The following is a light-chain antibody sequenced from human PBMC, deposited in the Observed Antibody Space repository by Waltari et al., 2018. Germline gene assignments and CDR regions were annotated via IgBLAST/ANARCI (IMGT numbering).Light chain of an antibody. CDR2: QDS. CDR1: QLGNKY. J-gene: IGLJ2*01. V-gene: IGLV3-1*01. CDR3: QAWDSTTAE. Sequence: SSELTQPPSVSVSPGQTASITCSGNQLGNKYAFWYQQKPGQSPVLGIYQDSKRPSGIPERFSGSNSGNTATLTISGTQAMDEADYYCQAWDSTTAEFGGGTKLTVL.